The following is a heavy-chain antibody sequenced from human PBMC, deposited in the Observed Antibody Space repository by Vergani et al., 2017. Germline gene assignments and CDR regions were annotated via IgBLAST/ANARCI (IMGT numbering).Heavy chain of an antibody. J-gene: IGHJ6*03. D-gene: IGHD2-2*01. Sequence: QAQLQESGPGLVKPSETLSLTCAVYGGSFSGYYWSWIRQPPGKGLEWIGEMNHSGSTNYNPSLKSRVTISVDTSKNQFSLKLSSVTAADTAVYYCARVVVPARYAYYYHYMDVWGKGTTVTVSS. CDR2: MNHSGST. CDR3: ARVVVPARYAYYYHYMDV. V-gene: IGHV4-34*09. CDR1: GGSFSGYY.